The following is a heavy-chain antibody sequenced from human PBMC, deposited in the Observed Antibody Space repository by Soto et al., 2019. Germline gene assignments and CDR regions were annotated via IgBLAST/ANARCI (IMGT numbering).Heavy chain of an antibody. J-gene: IGHJ4*02. CDR1: GGSISSGGYY. D-gene: IGHD2-15*01. Sequence: QVQLQESGPGLVKPSQTLSLTCTVSGGSISSGGYYWSWIRQHPGKGLEWIGYISYSGSTYYNPSLKSRVTISVDTSKNPSSLKLSSVTAADTAVYYCAREGALGYCSGGSCYSGDYWGQGTLVTVSS. CDR3: AREGALGYCSGGSCYSGDY. CDR2: ISYSGST. V-gene: IGHV4-31*03.